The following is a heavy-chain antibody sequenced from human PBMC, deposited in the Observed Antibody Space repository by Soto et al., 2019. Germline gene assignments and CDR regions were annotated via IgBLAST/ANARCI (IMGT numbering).Heavy chain of an antibody. J-gene: IGHJ3*02. V-gene: IGHV2-26*01. CDR1: GFSLSNARMG. CDR3: ARIAAYYYDSSGYYAFDI. CDR2: IFSNDEK. D-gene: IGHD3-22*01. Sequence: QVTLKESGPVLVKPTETLTLTCTVSGFSLSNARMGVSWIRQPPGKALEWLAHIFSNDEKSYSTSLKSRLTISKDTSKSQVVLTMTNMDPEDTATYYCARIAAYYYDSSGYYAFDIWGQGTMVTVSS.